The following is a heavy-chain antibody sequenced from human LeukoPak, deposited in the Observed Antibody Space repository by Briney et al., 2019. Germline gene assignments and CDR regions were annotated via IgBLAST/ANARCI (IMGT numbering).Heavy chain of an antibody. D-gene: IGHD1-26*01. CDR1: GGSISSYC. CDR3: ASSNGNFDY. J-gene: IGHJ4*02. CDR2: IYYSGST. V-gene: IGHV4-59*08. Sequence: QPSETLSLTCTVSGGSISSYCWSWIRQPPGKGLEWIGYIYYSGSTNYNPSLKSRVTISVDTSKNQFSLKLSSVTAADTAVYYCASSNGNFDYWGQGTLVTVSS.